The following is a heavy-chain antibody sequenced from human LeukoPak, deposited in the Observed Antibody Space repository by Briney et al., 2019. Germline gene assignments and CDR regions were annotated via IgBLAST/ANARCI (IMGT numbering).Heavy chain of an antibody. V-gene: IGHV1-69*13. J-gene: IGHJ4*02. Sequence: GASVKVSCKASGGTFSSYAISWVRQAPGQGLEWMGGIIPIFGTANYAQKFQGRVTITADESTSTAYMGLSSLRSEDTAVYYCARDLDLIVNMGELGYWGQGTLVTVSS. CDR2: IIPIFGTA. D-gene: IGHD3-10*01. CDR1: GGTFSSYA. CDR3: ARDLDLIVNMGELGY.